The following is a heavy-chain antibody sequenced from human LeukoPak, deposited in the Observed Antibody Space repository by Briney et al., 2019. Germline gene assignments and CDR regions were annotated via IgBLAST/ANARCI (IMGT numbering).Heavy chain of an antibody. CDR2: INSDGSSP. D-gene: IGHD6-13*01. V-gene: IGHV3-74*01. Sequence: GGSLRLSCAASGFTFSTSWMHGVRQDPEKGLVWVSRINSDGSSPSYADSVRGRFTISRDNAKSTLYLQMNSLRVEDTAVYYCAKAYSTSYYNWFDPWGQGTLVTVSP. CDR1: GFTFSTSW. J-gene: IGHJ5*02. CDR3: AKAYSTSYYNWFDP.